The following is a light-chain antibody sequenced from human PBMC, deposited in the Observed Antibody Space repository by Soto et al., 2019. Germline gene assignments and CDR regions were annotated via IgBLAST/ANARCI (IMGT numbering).Light chain of an antibody. CDR3: CSFAGSFSYV. CDR1: SSDVGRYDY. J-gene: IGLJ1*01. V-gene: IGLV2-11*01. CDR2: DAT. Sequence: QSVLTQPRSVSGSPGQSVTISCTGTSSDVGRYDYVSWYQQHPGKAPKLIIYDATERPAGVPDRFSGSKSGNTASLTISGLQAEDEADYSCCSFAGSFSYVFGGGTKAPS.